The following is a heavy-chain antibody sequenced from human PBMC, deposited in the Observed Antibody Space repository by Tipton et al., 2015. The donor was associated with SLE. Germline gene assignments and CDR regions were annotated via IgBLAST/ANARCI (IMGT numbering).Heavy chain of an antibody. CDR2: IYTSGTT. J-gene: IGHJ4*02. CDR1: GGSVSGDY. V-gene: IGHV4-4*08. Sequence: TLSLTCTVSGGSVSGDYWSWIRQPPGRGLEWIGYIYTSGTTLYNPSLKSRVTISVDTSKNQFSLEVHSVTAADTAVYYCARLPDYFDHWGQGALVTVSS. CDR3: ARLPDYFDH.